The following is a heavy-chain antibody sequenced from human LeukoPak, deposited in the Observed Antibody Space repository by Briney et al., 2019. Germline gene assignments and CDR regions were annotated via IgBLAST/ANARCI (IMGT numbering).Heavy chain of an antibody. CDR2: INSSAGST. D-gene: IGHD5-24*01. J-gene: IGHJ4*02. V-gene: IGHV1-46*01. CDR3: ARDRLLGDGYNDYFDY. Sequence: ASVKVSCKASGYTFIAYYMHWVRQAPGQGLDWLGVINSSAGSTTYAQKFQGRLTMTRDTSTSTVYMELSSLRSDDTAMYYCARDRLLGDGYNDYFDYWGQGTLVTVSS. CDR1: GYTFIAYY.